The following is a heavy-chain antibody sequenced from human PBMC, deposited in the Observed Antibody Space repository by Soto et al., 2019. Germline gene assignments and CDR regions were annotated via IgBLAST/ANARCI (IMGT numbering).Heavy chain of an antibody. CDR2: VKSKTDGGTT. J-gene: IGHJ4*02. Sequence: EVQLVESGGGLVKPGGSLRLSCAASGFTFSNAWMSWVRQAPGQGLVWVGRVKSKTDGGTTDYAAPVKGRFTISRDDSQNTLYLQMNSLKTEDTAVYYCATVGGNHGALDYWGQGTLVTVSS. V-gene: IGHV3-15*07. CDR3: ATVGGNHGALDY. D-gene: IGHD2-15*01. CDR1: GFTFSNAW.